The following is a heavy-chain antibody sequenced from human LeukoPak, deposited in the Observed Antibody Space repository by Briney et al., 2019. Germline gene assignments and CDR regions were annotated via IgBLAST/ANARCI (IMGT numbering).Heavy chain of an antibody. J-gene: IGHJ4*02. CDR2: IYTSGST. CDR1: GGSISSGSYY. D-gene: IGHD6-13*01. V-gene: IGHV4-61*02. CDR3: ARSPRSSSPIDY. Sequence: SQTLSLTCTVSGGSISSGSYYWSWIRQPAGKGLEWIGRIYTSGSTNYNPSLKSRVTISVDTSKNQFSLKLSSVTAADTAVYYCARSPRSSSPIDYWGQGTLVTVSS.